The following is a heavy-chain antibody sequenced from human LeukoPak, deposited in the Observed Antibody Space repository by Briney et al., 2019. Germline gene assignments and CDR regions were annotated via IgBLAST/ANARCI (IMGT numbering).Heavy chain of an antibody. CDR2: IYYSGST. J-gene: IGHJ4*02. Sequence: SETLSLTCTVSGGSISSYYWSWIRQPPGKGLEWIGYIYYSGSTNYNPSLKSRVTISVDTSKNQFSLKLSSVTAADTAVYYCARGRRWDSYAFDYWGQGTLVTVSS. D-gene: IGHD5-18*01. CDR1: GGSISSYY. CDR3: ARGRRWDSYAFDY. V-gene: IGHV4-59*12.